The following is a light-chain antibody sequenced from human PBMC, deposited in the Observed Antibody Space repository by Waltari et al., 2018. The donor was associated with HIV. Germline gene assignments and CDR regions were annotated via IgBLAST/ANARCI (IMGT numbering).Light chain of an antibody. CDR3: QSYDSGLSAYF. CDR1: SSNIGAGSD. CDR2: GNS. Sequence: QSVLTQPPSVSGAPGQRVTISCTGSSSNIGAGSDVHWFQQLPGTAPKRRIYGNSNRPSGVPDRFSGSKSGTSASLAITGLQAEYEGDYYGQSYDSGLSAYFFGTGTKVTVL. J-gene: IGLJ1*01. V-gene: IGLV1-40*01.